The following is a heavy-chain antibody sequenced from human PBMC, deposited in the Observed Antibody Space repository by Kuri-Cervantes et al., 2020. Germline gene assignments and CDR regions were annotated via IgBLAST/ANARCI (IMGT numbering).Heavy chain of an antibody. V-gene: IGHV3-33*01. CDR2: IWYDGSNK. Sequence: GESLKISCAASGFTFSSYGMHWVRQAPGKGLEWVAVIWYDGSNKYYADSVKGRFTISRDNSKNTLYLQMNSLRAEDTAVYYCARASHGSGSYYHKRLYNWFDPWGQGTLVTVSS. D-gene: IGHD3-10*01. CDR1: GFTFSSYG. J-gene: IGHJ5*02. CDR3: ARASHGSGSYYHKRLYNWFDP.